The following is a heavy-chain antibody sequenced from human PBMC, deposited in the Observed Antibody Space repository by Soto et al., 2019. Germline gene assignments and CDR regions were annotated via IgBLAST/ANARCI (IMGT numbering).Heavy chain of an antibody. CDR1: GGSISSGGYS. Sequence: KSSETLSLTCAVSGGSISSGGYSWSWIRQPPGKGLEWIGYIYHSGSTYYNPSLKSRVTISVDRSKNQFSLKLSSVTAADTAVYYCAIYDSSGYYFDYWGQGTLVTVSS. CDR3: AIYDSSGYYFDY. J-gene: IGHJ4*02. CDR2: IYHSGST. D-gene: IGHD3-22*01. V-gene: IGHV4-30-2*01.